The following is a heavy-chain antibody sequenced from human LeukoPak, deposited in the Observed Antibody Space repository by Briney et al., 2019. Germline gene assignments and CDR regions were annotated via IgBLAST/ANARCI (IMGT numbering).Heavy chain of an antibody. CDR1: GFTFTTSG. Sequence: PGGSLRLSCAVSGFTFTTSGMHWVRQAPGKGLEWVANINQDGREKNYVDSVRGRLTISRDNVKDSVYLEMNSLRVEDTAVYYCVRDSHSSNDFSPVWGQGTMVTVSS. CDR3: VRDSHSSNDFSPV. CDR2: INQDGREK. D-gene: IGHD3-3*01. J-gene: IGHJ3*01. V-gene: IGHV3-7*01.